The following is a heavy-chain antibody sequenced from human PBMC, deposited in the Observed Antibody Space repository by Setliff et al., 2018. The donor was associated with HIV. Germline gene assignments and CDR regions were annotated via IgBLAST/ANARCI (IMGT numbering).Heavy chain of an antibody. CDR1: GYTFTSYD. V-gene: IGHV1-8*03. D-gene: IGHD5-12*01. CDR3: ASAGAWQRNALDI. CDR2: MNPNSGNT. Sequence: GASVKVSCKASGYTFTSYDINWVRQATGQGLEWMGWMNPNSGNTGYAQKFQGRVTITRDTSTSTVYMELSSLRSEDTAVYYCASAGAWQRNALDIWGQGTMVTVSS. J-gene: IGHJ3*02.